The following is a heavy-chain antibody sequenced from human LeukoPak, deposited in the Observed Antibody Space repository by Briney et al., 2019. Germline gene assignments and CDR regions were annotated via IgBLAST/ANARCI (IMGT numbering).Heavy chain of an antibody. CDR3: AREYSSSSGRAFDY. V-gene: IGHV3-23*01. D-gene: IGHD6-6*01. J-gene: IGHJ4*02. Sequence: GGSLRLSCVASGFTLSNYAMTWVRLAPGKGLEWVSSISGSGASTVYADSVKGRLTISRDTSYNMLYLQMHSLRAEDTAVYYCAREYSSSSGRAFDYWGQGTLVTVSS. CDR1: GFTLSNYA. CDR2: ISGSGAST.